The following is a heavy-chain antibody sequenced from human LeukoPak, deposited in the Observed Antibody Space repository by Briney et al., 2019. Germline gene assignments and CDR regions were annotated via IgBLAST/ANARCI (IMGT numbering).Heavy chain of an antibody. D-gene: IGHD3-22*01. V-gene: IGHV3-66*01. CDR3: ERKSSGFDY. CDR2: IYSGGST. Sequence: GGSLRLSCAASGFTLSSNYMSWVRQAPGKGLEWVSVIYSGGSTYYSDSVKGRFTISRGNSKNTLYLKMNRMRAEDAAVYYCERKSSGFDYWGQGTLVTVSS. J-gene: IGHJ4*02. CDR1: GFTLSSNY.